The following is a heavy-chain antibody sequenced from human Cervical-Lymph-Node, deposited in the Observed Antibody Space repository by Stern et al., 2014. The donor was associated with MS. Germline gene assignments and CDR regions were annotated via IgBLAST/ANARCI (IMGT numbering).Heavy chain of an antibody. CDR2: ISYDGSNK. Sequence: QLVQSGGGVVQPGRSLRLSCAASGFTFSSYAMHWVRQAPGKGLEWVAVISYDGSNKYYADSVKGRFTISRDNSKNTLYLQMNSLRAEDTAVYYCARDNYYDSSGYPPDIWGQGTMVTVSS. CDR1: GFTFSSYA. D-gene: IGHD3-22*01. J-gene: IGHJ3*02. V-gene: IGHV3-30*01. CDR3: ARDNYYDSSGYPPDI.